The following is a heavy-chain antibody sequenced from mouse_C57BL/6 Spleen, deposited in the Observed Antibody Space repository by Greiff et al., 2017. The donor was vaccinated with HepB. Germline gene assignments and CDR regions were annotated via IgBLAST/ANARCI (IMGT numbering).Heavy chain of an antibody. CDR3: ARDNYYFDY. V-gene: IGHV1-66*01. CDR2: IYPGSGNT. J-gene: IGHJ2*01. CDR1: GYSFTSYY. D-gene: IGHD1-3*01. Sequence: VKLQESGPELVKPGASVKISCKASGYSFTSYYIHWVKQRPGQGLEWIGWIYPGSGNTKYNEKFKGKATLTADTSSSTAYMQLSSLTSEDSAVYYCARDNYYFDYWGQGTTLTVSS.